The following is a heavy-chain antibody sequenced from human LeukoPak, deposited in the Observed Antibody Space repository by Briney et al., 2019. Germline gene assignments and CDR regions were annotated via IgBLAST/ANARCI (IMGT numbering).Heavy chain of an antibody. CDR1: GASINNNF. D-gene: IGHD3-22*01. J-gene: IGHJ4*01. CDR2: IYSSGSA. V-gene: IGHV4-59*08. CDR3: ARHRDYYDT. Sequence: SETLSLTCTVSGASINNNFWTWIRQPPGKGLEWIGYIYSSGSANYNPSLKSRVIISGDTSKNQISLNLTSLTAADTAVYFCARHRDYYDTWGHGTLVTVSS.